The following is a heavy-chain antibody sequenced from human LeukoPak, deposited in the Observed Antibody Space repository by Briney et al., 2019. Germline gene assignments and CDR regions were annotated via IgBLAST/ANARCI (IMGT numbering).Heavy chain of an antibody. J-gene: IGHJ1*01. CDR1: GGTFSSYA. D-gene: IGHD4/OR15-4a*01. V-gene: IGHV1-69*04. Sequence: SVKVSCKASGGTFSSYAISWVRQAPGQGLEWKGRIIPILGIANYAQKFQGRVTITADKSTSTAYMGLSSLRSEDTAVYYCARAGADEHWGQGTLVTVSS. CDR2: IIPILGIA. CDR3: ARAGADEH.